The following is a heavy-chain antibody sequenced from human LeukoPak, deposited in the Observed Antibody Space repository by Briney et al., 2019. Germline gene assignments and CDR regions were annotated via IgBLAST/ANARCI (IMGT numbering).Heavy chain of an antibody. Sequence: QSSETLSLTCTVSGVSISSYYWSWIRQPPGKGLEWIGYIYYSGSTNYNPSLKSRVTISVDTSKNQFSLKLSSVTAADTAVYYCARLRLRYGDYIMDYWGQGTLVTVSS. J-gene: IGHJ4*02. CDR1: GVSISSYY. D-gene: IGHD4-17*01. CDR2: IYYSGST. V-gene: IGHV4-59*08. CDR3: ARLRLRYGDYIMDY.